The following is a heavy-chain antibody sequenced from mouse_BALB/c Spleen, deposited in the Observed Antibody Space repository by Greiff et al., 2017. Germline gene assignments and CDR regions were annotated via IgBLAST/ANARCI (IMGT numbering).Heavy chain of an antibody. Sequence: VQLQQSGAELVRSGASVKLSCTASGFNIKDYYMHWVKQRPEQGLEWIGWIDPENGDTEYAPKFQGKATMTADTSSNTAYLQLSSLTSEDTAVYYCNAYSTLYYFDYWGQGTTLTVSS. CDR1: GFNIKDYY. V-gene: IGHV14-4*02. D-gene: IGHD5-1*01. J-gene: IGHJ2*01. CDR2: IDPENGDT. CDR3: NAYSTLYYFDY.